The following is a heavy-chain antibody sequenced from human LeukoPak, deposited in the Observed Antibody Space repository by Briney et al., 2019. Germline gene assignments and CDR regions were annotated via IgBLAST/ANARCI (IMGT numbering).Heavy chain of an antibody. V-gene: IGHV4-59*08. CDR1: GGSISSFY. CDR3: ARGITRLVV. Sequence: PSETLSLTCTVSGGSISSFYWSWIRQPPGKGLEWIGNIYYDGSTNYNPSLKSRVTLSVGTSKNQFSLNLSSVTAADTAVYYCARGITRLVVWGHGITVTVSS. CDR2: IYYDGST. J-gene: IGHJ6*01. D-gene: IGHD3-10*01.